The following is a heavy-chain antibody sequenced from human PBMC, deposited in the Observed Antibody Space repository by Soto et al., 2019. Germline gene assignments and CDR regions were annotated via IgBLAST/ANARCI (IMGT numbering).Heavy chain of an antibody. V-gene: IGHV3-74*01. J-gene: IGHJ4*02. CDR2: IDHDGPT. Sequence: EVQLVESGGGLVQPGGSLRLSCAGSGFTFSNYWMHWVRQAPGKGLEWVSRIDHDGPTDYADSVRGRFTISRDNAENTLYLRMNGLRPEVTAVCYCVRDSQGNYLGQGTLVTVSS. CDR3: VRDSQGNY. CDR1: GFTFSNYW.